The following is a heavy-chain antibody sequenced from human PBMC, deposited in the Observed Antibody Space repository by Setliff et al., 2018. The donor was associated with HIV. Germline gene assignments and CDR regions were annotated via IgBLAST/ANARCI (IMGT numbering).Heavy chain of an antibody. J-gene: IGHJ5*02. CDR2: INDDGNKK. CDR3: AALSVRTNPVYGVISTRFDP. V-gene: IGHV3-7*03. D-gene: IGHD2-8*01. Sequence: LRLSCAASGFVFSDFWMSWARQAPGKGLEWVANINDDGNKKWYVGSARGRFTISRDNAKNSLFLQMNSLRVDDTAVYYCAALSVRTNPVYGVISTRFDPWGQGSLVTVSS. CDR1: GFVFSDFW.